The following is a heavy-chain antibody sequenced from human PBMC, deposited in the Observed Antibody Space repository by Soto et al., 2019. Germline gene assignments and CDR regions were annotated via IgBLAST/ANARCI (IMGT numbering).Heavy chain of an antibody. J-gene: IGHJ5*02. D-gene: IGHD2-2*01. CDR2: IIPIFGTA. CDR3: ARGRGSGIVVVPASIQGWFDP. V-gene: IGHV1-69*06. Sequence: GASVKVSCKASGGTFSSYAISWVRQAPGQGLEWMGGIIPIFGTANYAQKFQGRVTITAXXXXSXXXMXLXXLRXDDTAVYYCARGRGSGIVVVPASIQGWFDPWG. CDR1: GGTFSSYA.